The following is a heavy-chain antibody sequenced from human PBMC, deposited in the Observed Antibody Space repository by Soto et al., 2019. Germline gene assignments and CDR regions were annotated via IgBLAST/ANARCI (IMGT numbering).Heavy chain of an antibody. CDR2: IYYSGSA. D-gene: IGHD6-13*01. Sequence: KPSETLSLTCTVSGGSISSSTYYWAWIRQPPGKGLEWIGSIYYSGSAYYNPSLKSRVTMSVDTSNYQFSLILNSVTAADTAVYYCARDRKQLATYGMDVWGQGTTVTVSS. J-gene: IGHJ6*02. CDR1: GGSISSSTYY. CDR3: ARDRKQLATYGMDV. V-gene: IGHV4-39*02.